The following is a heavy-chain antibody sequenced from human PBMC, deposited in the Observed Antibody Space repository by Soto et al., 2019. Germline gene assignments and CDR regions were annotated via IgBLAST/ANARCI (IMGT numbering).Heavy chain of an antibody. Sequence: EVQLVESGGGLVQPGGSLRLSCAASGFTFSSYWMHWVRQAPGKGLVWVSRINSDGSSTGHADSVKGRFTISRDNAKNTLYLQMNSLRAEDTAVYNCVRGKRYSGPPYGMDVWGQGTTVTVSS. CDR3: VRGKRYSGPPYGMDV. J-gene: IGHJ6*02. CDR1: GFTFSSYW. V-gene: IGHV3-74*01. CDR2: INSDGSST. D-gene: IGHD5-12*01.